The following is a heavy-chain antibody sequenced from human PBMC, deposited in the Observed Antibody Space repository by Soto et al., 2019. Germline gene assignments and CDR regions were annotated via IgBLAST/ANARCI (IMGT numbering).Heavy chain of an antibody. J-gene: IGHJ4*02. CDR2: ISYDGGNK. CDR3: AKESQRYCSGGSCCYSY. V-gene: IGHV3-30*18. Sequence: GGSLRLSCAASGLTFSSYGMHWVRQAPGKGLEWVAVISYDGGNKYYADSVKGRFTISRDNSKNTLYLQMNSLRAEDTAVYYCAKESQRYCSGGSCCYSYWGQGTLVTVSS. CDR1: GLTFSSYG. D-gene: IGHD2-15*01.